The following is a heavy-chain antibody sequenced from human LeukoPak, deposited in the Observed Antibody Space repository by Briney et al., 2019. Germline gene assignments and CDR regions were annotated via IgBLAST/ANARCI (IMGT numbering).Heavy chain of an antibody. V-gene: IGHV4-59*12. CDR2: IYYSGST. CDR1: GGSISSYY. CDR3: ARVRVYGDFPGYYYGMDV. J-gene: IGHJ6*02. D-gene: IGHD4-17*01. Sequence: SETLSLTCTVSGGSISSYYWSWIRQPPGKGLEWIGHIYYSGSTNYNPSLKSRVTISVDTSKNQFSLKLSSVTAADTAVYYCARVRVYGDFPGYYYGMDVWGQGTTVTVSS.